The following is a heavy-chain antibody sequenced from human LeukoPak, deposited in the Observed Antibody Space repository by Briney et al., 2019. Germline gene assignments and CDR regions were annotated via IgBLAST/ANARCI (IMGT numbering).Heavy chain of an antibody. CDR3: VRHPDLYYGGNAGFDY. D-gene: IGHD4-23*01. J-gene: IGHJ4*02. Sequence: GESLKISCKGSGYNFNTYWVAWVRQLPGKGLEWMGIIRPMNSDVRYSPSFQGQVTISADKSISTAYLQWSSLKASDTAMYYCVRHPDLYYGGNAGFDYWGQGTLVTVSS. CDR2: IRPMNSDV. V-gene: IGHV5-51*01. CDR1: GYNFNTYW.